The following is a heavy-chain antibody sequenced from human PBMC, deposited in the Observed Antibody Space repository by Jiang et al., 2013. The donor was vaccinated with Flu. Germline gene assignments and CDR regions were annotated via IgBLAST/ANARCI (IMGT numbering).Heavy chain of an antibody. D-gene: IGHD6-13*01. CDR3: ARGIWVEGY. J-gene: IGHJ4*02. V-gene: IGHV5-51*01. Sequence: GAEVKKPGESLRISCKGSGYSFSNYWIAWVRQTPGKGLEWMGIIYPDDSDTRYSPSFQGQVTISADKSITTAYLQWTSLKASDTATYYCARGIWVEGYWGQGTLVTVSS. CDR2: IYPDDSDT. CDR1: GYSFSNYW.